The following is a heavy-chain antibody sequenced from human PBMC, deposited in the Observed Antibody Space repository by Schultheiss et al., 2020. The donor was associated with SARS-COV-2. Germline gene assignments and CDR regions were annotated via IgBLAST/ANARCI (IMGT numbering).Heavy chain of an antibody. CDR3: ARDKCGGNEDDYYYGMDV. D-gene: IGHD4-23*01. V-gene: IGHV3-21*01. Sequence: GGSLRLSCAASGFTFSDYYMNWVRQAPGKGLEWVSSISSSSSYIYYADSVKGRFTISRDNAKNSLYLQMNSLRAEDTAVYYCARDKCGGNEDDYYYGMDVWGQGTTVTVSS. CDR2: ISSSSSYI. J-gene: IGHJ6*02. CDR1: GFTFSDYY.